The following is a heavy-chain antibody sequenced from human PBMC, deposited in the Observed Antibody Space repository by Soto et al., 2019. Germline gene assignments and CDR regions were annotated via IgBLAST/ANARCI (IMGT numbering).Heavy chain of an antibody. CDR1: GYTFTSYG. V-gene: IGHV1-18*01. J-gene: IGHJ6*02. CDR3: ARADSYGYNYYYYGMDG. D-gene: IGHD5-18*01. CDR2: ISAYNGNT. Sequence: ASVKVSCKASGYTFTSYGISWVRQAPGQGLEWMGWISAYNGNTNYAQKLQGRVTMTTDTSTSTAYMELRSLRSDDTAVYYCARADSYGYNYYYYGMDGWGQGTTVTVSS.